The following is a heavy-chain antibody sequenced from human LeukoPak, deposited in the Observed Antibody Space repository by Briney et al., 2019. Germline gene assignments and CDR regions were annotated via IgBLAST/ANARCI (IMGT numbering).Heavy chain of an antibody. Sequence: PGRPLRLSCATSGFPFSRYAMQWVRQAPGKGLEGASVISSDVTLILYADYVKGRFTPPRDNSKNTVYLQMNRLRAEDTAVFYCAREEYDYALGALAVWGQGTTVSVSS. J-gene: IGHJ6*02. V-gene: IGHV3-30*04. D-gene: IGHD4/OR15-4a*01. CDR2: ISSDVTLI. CDR3: AREEYDYALGALAV. CDR1: GFPFSRYA.